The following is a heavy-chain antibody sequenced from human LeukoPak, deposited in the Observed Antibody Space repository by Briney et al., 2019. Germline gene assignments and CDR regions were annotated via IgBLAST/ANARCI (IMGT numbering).Heavy chain of an antibody. V-gene: IGHV3-9*01. J-gene: IGHJ4*02. CDR3: AKDIRRYKYYFDY. Sequence: GGSLRLSCAASGFTFDDYAMHWVRQAPGEGLEWVSGISWNSGSIGYADSVKGRFTISRDNAKNSLYLQMNSLRAEDTALYYCAKDIRRYKYYFDYWGQGTLVTVSS. D-gene: IGHD3-16*02. CDR1: GFTFDDYA. CDR2: ISWNSGSI.